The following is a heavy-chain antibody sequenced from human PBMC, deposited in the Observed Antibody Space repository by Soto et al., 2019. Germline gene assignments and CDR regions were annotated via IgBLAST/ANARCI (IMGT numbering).Heavy chain of an antibody. Sequence: QVQLVESGGGVVQPGRSLRLSCAASGFTFSSYGMHWVRQAPGKGLEWVAVISYEGINKYYADSLKVRFTISRDNSKNTLYLQMNSLRAEVTAVYYGAKGTFAAAPTLDYWCQGKLVTVSS. V-gene: IGHV3-30*18. J-gene: IGHJ4*02. D-gene: IGHD6-25*01. CDR1: GFTFSSYG. CDR2: ISYEGINK. CDR3: AKGTFAAAPTLDY.